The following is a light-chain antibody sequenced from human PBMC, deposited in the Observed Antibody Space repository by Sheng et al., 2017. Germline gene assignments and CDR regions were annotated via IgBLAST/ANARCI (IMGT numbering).Light chain of an antibody. V-gene: IGKV3-11*01. CDR2: NAA. CDR3: QQWET. J-gene: IGKJ1*01. CDR1: QGVGTH. Sequence: EIVLTQSPVTLSLSPGERATLSCRASQGVGTHLAWYQQKPGQAPRLLIYNAANRATGIPARFSGSGSGTDFTLTISSLEPEDFAVYYCQQWETFGQGTKVEIK.